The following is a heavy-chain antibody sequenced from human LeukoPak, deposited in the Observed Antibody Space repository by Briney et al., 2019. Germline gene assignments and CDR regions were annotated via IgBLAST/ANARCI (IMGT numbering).Heavy chain of an antibody. CDR3: ARGGSSSWDYFDY. V-gene: IGHV3-53*04. D-gene: IGHD6-13*01. J-gene: IGHJ4*02. CDR1: GFTVSSNY. Sequence: GGSLRLSCAASGFTVSSNYMSWVRQAPGKGLEWVSVIYSGGSTYYADSVKGRFTISRHNSKNTLYLQMNSLRAEDTAVYYCARGGSSSWDYFDYWGQGTLVTVSS. CDR2: IYSGGST.